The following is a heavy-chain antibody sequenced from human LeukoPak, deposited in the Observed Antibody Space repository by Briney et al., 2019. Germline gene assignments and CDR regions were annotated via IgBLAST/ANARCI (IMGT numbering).Heavy chain of an antibody. Sequence: KTSETLSLTCAVYGGSFSGYYWSWIRQPPGKGLEWIGEINHSGSTNYNPSLKSRVTISVDTSKNQFSLKLSPVTAADTAVYYCARGRYDFWSGYYAIYNWFDPWGQGTLVTVSS. V-gene: IGHV4-34*01. CDR1: GGSFSGYY. CDR2: INHSGST. D-gene: IGHD3-3*01. CDR3: ARGRYDFWSGYYAIYNWFDP. J-gene: IGHJ5*02.